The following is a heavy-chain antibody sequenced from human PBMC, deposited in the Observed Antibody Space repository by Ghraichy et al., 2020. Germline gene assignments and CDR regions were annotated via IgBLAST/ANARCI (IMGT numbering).Heavy chain of an antibody. D-gene: IGHD2-2*01. V-gene: IGHV3-48*01. CDR2: ISSSSSPI. Sequence: VSYISSSSSPIYYADSVKGRFTISRDNAKKFLYLQMNSLRAEDTAVYYCSRDLGYCTSTTCYAGPYGGKGTRVTVFS. J-gene: IGHJ4*02. CDR3: SRDLGYCTSTTCYAGPY.